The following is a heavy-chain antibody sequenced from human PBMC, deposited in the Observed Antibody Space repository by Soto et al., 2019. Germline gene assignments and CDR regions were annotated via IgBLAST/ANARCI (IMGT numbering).Heavy chain of an antibody. CDR3: ARWGSPVGAYNWFDP. CDR2: IYYSGST. Sequence: QVQLQESGPGLVKPSETLSLTCTVSGGSISSYYWSWIRQPPGKGLEWIGYIYYSGSTNYNPSLKSRVTISVDTSKNQFSLKLSSVTAADTAVYYCARWGSPVGAYNWFDPWGQGTLVTVSS. J-gene: IGHJ5*02. D-gene: IGHD1-26*01. V-gene: IGHV4-59*01. CDR1: GGSISSYY.